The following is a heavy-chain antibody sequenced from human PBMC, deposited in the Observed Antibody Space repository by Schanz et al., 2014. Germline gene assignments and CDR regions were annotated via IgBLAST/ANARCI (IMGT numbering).Heavy chain of an antibody. Sequence: VQLVESGGGLVQPGGSLRLSCAASGFVFGDYYMTWIRQAPGKGLEWLSYISDSGTYTNYADSVKGRFTISRDNAKSSLYLQMNSLRAEDTAVYYCVRDSFFAFDYWGQGTLVTVSS. D-gene: IGHD3-3*01. CDR1: GFVFGDYY. V-gene: IGHV3-11*06. J-gene: IGHJ4*02. CDR2: ISDSGTYT. CDR3: VRDSFFAFDY.